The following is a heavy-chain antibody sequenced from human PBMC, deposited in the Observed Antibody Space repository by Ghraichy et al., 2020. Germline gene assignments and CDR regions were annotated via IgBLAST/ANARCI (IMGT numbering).Heavy chain of an antibody. V-gene: IGHV3-74*01. CDR1: GFTFSNYW. CDR3: AGGDCEGDCYFDF. J-gene: IGHJ4*02. Sequence: GESLNISCAASGFTFSNYWMHWVRQAPGKGLVWVSRINSDGSSTSYADSVEGRFTISRDNAKNTLHLQINNLRAEDTAVYYCAGGDCEGDCYFDFWGQGTLVTVSS. D-gene: IGHD2-21*02. CDR2: INSDGSST.